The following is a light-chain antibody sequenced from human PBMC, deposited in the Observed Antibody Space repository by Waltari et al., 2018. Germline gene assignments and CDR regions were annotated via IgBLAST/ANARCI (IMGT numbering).Light chain of an antibody. V-gene: IGLV1-44*01. Sequence: QSLLTQPPSVSGTSGQSVTISCSGSRSNLGTNVVSWYQQLPGTAPNLLIHSNNKRPSGVPDRFSCSKSGTSASLAISGLQSEDEGDYYCSAWDDSLNGHMIFGGGTKLIVL. CDR1: RSNLGTNV. J-gene: IGLJ2*01. CDR3: SAWDDSLNGHMI. CDR2: SNN.